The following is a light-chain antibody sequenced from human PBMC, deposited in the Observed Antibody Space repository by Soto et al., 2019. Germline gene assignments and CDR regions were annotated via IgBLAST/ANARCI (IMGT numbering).Light chain of an antibody. J-gene: IGKJ4*01. V-gene: IGKV3-20*01. CDR3: QQYGSSLSLT. CDR2: GAS. CDR1: QSVSSSY. Sequence: EIVLPQSPGTLSLSTGERATLSCRASQSVSSSYLAWYQQKPGQAPRLLIYGASSRATGIPDRFSGSGSGTDFTLTISRLEPEDFAVYYCQQYGSSLSLTFGGGTKVDIK.